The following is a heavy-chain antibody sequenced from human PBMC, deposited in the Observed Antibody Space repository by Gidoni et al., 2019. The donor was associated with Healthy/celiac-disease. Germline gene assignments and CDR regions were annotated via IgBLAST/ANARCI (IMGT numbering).Heavy chain of an antibody. J-gene: IGHJ4*02. CDR1: GFTFSSYA. CDR2: ISGSGGST. Sequence: EVQLLESGGGLVQPGGSLGPPCPAPGFTFSSYAMSWVRQAPGKGLEWVSAISGSGGSTYYADSVKGRFTISRDNSKNTLYLQMNSLRAEDTAVYYCAKDNYDSSGYYGYWGQGTLVTVSS. V-gene: IGHV3-23*01. D-gene: IGHD3-22*01. CDR3: AKDNYDSSGYYGY.